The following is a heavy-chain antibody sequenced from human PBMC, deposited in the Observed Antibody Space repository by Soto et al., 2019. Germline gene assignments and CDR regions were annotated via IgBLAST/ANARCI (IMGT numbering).Heavy chain of an antibody. CDR1: GFTFSSYA. CDR2: ISGSGGST. J-gene: IGHJ3*02. V-gene: IGHV3-23*01. CDR3: AKGYYYDSSGYYSNDAFDI. Sequence: PGGSLRLSCAASGFTFSSYAMSWVRQAPGKGLEWVSAISGSGGSTYYADSVKGRFTISRDNSKNTLYLKMNSLRAEDTAVYYCAKGYYYDSSGYYSNDAFDIWGQGTMVTVSS. D-gene: IGHD3-22*01.